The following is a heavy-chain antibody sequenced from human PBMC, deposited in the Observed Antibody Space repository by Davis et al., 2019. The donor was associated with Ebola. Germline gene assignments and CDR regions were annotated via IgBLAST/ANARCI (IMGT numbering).Heavy chain of an antibody. D-gene: IGHD1-26*01. CDR3: ARVPSGSYWHYLDY. Sequence: PGGSLRLSCAASGFTFRSYWMHWVRQAPGKGLVWVSRINGDGSKIDYADSVKGRFTISRDNAKNTLYLQMNTLRAEDTAVYYCARVPSGSYWHYLDYWGQGTLVTVSS. V-gene: IGHV3-74*01. J-gene: IGHJ4*02. CDR2: INGDGSKI. CDR1: GFTFRSYW.